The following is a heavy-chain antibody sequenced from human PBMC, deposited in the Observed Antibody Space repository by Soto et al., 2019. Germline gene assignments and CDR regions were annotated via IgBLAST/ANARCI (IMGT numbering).Heavy chain of an antibody. Sequence: QVQLQESGPGLVKPSQTLSLTCTVSGGSISSGGYYWSWIRQHPGKGLEWIAYIYYRGSTYYNPSLKSRVTISVDTSKNQYSLNLSSVTAADTAVYYCARGMGVLRFLVWDRPDNWFDPWGQGTLVTVSS. CDR3: ARGMGVLRFLVWDRPDNWFDP. V-gene: IGHV4-31*03. CDR2: IYYRGST. CDR1: GGSISSGGYY. D-gene: IGHD3-3*01. J-gene: IGHJ5*02.